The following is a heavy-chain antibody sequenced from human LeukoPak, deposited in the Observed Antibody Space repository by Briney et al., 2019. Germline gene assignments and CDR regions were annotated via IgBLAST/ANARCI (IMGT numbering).Heavy chain of an antibody. CDR3: AGLGYCSGGSCYDDY. V-gene: IGHV1-2*02. Sequence: ASVKVSCKASGYTFTGYYMHWVRQAPGQGLEWMGWINPNSGGTNYAQKFQGRVTMTRDTSISTAYMELSRLRSDDTAVYYCAGLGYCSGGSCYDDYWSQGTLVTVSS. J-gene: IGHJ4*02. D-gene: IGHD2-15*01. CDR2: INPNSGGT. CDR1: GYTFTGYY.